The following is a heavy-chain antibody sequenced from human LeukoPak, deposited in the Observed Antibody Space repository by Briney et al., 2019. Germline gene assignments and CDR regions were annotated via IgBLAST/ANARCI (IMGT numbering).Heavy chain of an antibody. J-gene: IGHJ4*02. CDR2: MNPNSGNT. CDR1: GYTFPSYD. CDR3: ARGIAAAGTPLEFDY. V-gene: IGHV1-8*01. Sequence: ASVKVSCKASGYTFPSYDINWVRQATGQGLEWMGWMNPNSGNTGYAQKFQGRVTMTRNTSISTAYMELSSLRSEDTAVYYCARGIAAAGTPLEFDYWGQGTLVTVSS. D-gene: IGHD6-13*01.